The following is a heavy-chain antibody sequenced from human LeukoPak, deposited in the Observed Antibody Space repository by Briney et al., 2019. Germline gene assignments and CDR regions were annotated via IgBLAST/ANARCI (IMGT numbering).Heavy chain of an antibody. V-gene: IGHV1-8*01. CDR3: ARDPYDFWSGPPLAGGGSDY. Sequence: ASVKVSCKASGYTFTSYDINWVRQVTGQGLEWMGWMNPNSGNTGYAQKLQGRVTMTTDTSTSTAYMELRSLRSDDTAVYYCARDPYDFWSGPPLAGGGSDYWGQGTLVTVSS. CDR2: MNPNSGNT. J-gene: IGHJ4*02. D-gene: IGHD3-3*01. CDR1: GYTFTSYD.